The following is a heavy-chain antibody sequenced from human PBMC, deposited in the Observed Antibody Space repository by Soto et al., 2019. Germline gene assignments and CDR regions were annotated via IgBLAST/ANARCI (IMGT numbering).Heavy chain of an antibody. CDR1: GFTFSSYG. J-gene: IGHJ4*02. CDR3: AKGPTVQYFDY. D-gene: IGHD3-10*01. Sequence: QVQLVESGGGVVQPGRSLRLSCAASGFTFSSYGMQWVRQAPGKGLEWVAVISYDGSNKYYADSVKGRFTISRDNSKNTLYLQMNSLRAEDTAVYYCAKGPTVQYFDYWGQGTLVTVSS. CDR2: ISYDGSNK. V-gene: IGHV3-30*18.